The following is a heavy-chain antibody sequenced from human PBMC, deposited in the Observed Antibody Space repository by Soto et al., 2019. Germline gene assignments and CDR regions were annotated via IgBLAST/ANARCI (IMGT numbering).Heavy chain of an antibody. J-gene: IGHJ4*02. CDR1: GYTFTSYG. CDR2: ISAYNGNT. CDR3: ARLYFDWLDGLYYFDY. Sequence: ASVKVSCKASGYTFTSYGISWVRQAPGQGLEWMGWISAYNGNTNYAQKLQGRVTMTTDTSTSTAYMELRSLRSDDTAVYYCARLYFDWLDGLYYFDYWGQGTLVTVSS. D-gene: IGHD3-9*01. V-gene: IGHV1-18*01.